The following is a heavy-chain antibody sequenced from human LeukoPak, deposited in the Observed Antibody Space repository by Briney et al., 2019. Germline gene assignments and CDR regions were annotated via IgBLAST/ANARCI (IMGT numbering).Heavy chain of an antibody. V-gene: IGHV4-59*03. CDR1: GDSISNFY. D-gene: IGHD2-8*01. CDR2: IHYSGSN. J-gene: IGHJ5*01. Sequence: SETLSLTCTVSGDSISNFYWNWIRQSPGKGLEWIGNIHYSGSNVYNPSLKSRGTISIDTSRKQFFLKLNSVTAADTAVYFCALAPNSNWFDFWGPGTLVTVSS. CDR3: ALAPNSNWFDF.